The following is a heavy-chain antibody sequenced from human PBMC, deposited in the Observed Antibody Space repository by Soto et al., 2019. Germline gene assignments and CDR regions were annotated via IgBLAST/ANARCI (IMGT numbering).Heavy chain of an antibody. V-gene: IGHV1-69*01. CDR3: ARIAPGDYPFPVKDV. CDR2: IIPLFGTA. Sequence: QVQLVQSGAEVKKPGSSVKVSCKASGGTFSSYAISWVRQAPGQGLAWMGGIIPLFGTANYAQKFQGRVTITADEATSTADMELSSLRSEDTAVYYCARIAPGDYPFPVKDVWGQGTTVTVSS. J-gene: IGHJ6*02. CDR1: GGTFSSYA. D-gene: IGHD4-17*01.